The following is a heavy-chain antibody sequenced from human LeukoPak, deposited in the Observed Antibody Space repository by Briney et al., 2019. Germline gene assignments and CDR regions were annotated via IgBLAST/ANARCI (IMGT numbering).Heavy chain of an antibody. CDR2: IYYSVST. CDR3: ARLNRDYGNY. Sequence: MPSETLSLTCAVSGGSISSTSYYWGWIRQPPGKGLEWFGSIYYSVSTYYNLSLKSRVTISVDTSKNQFSLKLSSVTAADTAVYFCARLNRDYGNYWGQGTLVAVSS. CDR1: GGSISSTSYY. V-gene: IGHV4-39*01. J-gene: IGHJ4*02. D-gene: IGHD4-17*01.